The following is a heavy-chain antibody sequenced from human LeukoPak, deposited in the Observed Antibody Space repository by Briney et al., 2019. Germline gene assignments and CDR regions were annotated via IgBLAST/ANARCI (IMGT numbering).Heavy chain of an antibody. CDR1: GWTFSGYY. J-gene: IGHJ3*02. CDR3: ARGSVNYCSSTSCSGAFDS. CDR2: INHSGST. D-gene: IGHD2-2*01. V-gene: IGHV4-34*01. Sequence: SGTLSLTCAVYGWTFSGYYLSWIRQPPGKGLEWIGEINHSGSTNYNPSLKSIVTISVASSKNQFSLKLSSVTAADTAVYYCARGSVNYCSSTSCSGAFDSWGQGTMVTASS.